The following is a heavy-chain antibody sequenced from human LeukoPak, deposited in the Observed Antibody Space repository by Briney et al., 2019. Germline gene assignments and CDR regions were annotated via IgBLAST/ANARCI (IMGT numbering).Heavy chain of an antibody. J-gene: IGHJ4*02. CDR2: VIPIFGTA. CDR1: GGTFSSYA. CDR3: ARDARIPYYFDY. D-gene: IGHD2-15*01. Sequence: SVKVSCKASGGTFSSYAISWVRQAPGQGLEWMGRVIPIFGTANYAQKFQGRVTITTDESTSTAYMELSSLRSEDTAVYYCARDARIPYYFDYWGQGTLVTVSS. V-gene: IGHV1-69*05.